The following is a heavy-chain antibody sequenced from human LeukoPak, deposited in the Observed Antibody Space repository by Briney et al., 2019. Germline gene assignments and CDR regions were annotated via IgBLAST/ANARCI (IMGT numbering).Heavy chain of an antibody. D-gene: IGHD3-10*01. CDR2: ISGSGGST. Sequence: GGSLRLSCAASGFTFSSYAMSWVRQAPGKGLEWVSAISGSGGSTYYADSVRGRFTISRDNSKNTLYLQMNSLRAEDTAVYYCARALWFGETFPAYWGQGTLVTVSS. CDR1: GFTFSSYA. V-gene: IGHV3-23*01. J-gene: IGHJ4*02. CDR3: ARALWFGETFPAY.